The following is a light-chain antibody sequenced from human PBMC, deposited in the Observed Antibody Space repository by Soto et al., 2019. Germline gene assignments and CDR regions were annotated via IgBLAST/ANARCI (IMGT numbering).Light chain of an antibody. CDR1: NIGSKS. Sequence: SYELTQPPSVSVAPGQTATITCGGNNIGSKSVHWYQQKPGQAPVLVVYDESDRPSGIPERFSGSTSGNTATLTISRVEAGDEADYYCQVWDSSSDHWVFGGGTKLTVL. V-gene: IGLV3-21*02. CDR2: DES. J-gene: IGLJ3*02. CDR3: QVWDSSSDHWV.